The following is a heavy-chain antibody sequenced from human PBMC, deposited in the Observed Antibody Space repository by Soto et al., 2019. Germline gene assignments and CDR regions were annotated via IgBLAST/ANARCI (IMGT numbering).Heavy chain of an antibody. CDR3: STTVSTSPHLEY. J-gene: IGHJ4*02. CDR2: IRNKPNGHTT. V-gene: IGHV3-72*01. D-gene: IGHD3-10*01. Sequence: EVQLVESGGGLVQPGGSLRLSCECSGFTFSGHYMDWVRQAPGKGLEWLGRIRNKPNGHTTAYAASVKGRFTISRDDSQNLVYLQMNSLKSEDTALYYGSTTVSTSPHLEYWGQGTLVAVSS. CDR1: GFTFSGHY.